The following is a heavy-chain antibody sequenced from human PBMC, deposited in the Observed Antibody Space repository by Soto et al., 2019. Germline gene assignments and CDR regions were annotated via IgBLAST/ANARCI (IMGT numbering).Heavy chain of an antibody. D-gene: IGHD2-2*01. CDR2: IVVGSGNT. CDR1: GFTFTSSA. V-gene: IGHV1-58*01. Sequence: ASVKVSCKASGFTFTSSAVQWVRQARGQRLEWIGWIVVGSGNTNYAQKFQERVTITRDMSTSTAYMELSSLRSEDTAVYYCARDVFGSGGVVVPAAVVYWGQGTLVTVSS. J-gene: IGHJ4*02. CDR3: ARDVFGSGGVVVPAAVVY.